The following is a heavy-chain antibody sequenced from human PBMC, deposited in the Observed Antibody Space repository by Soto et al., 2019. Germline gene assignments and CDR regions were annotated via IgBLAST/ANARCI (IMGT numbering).Heavy chain of an antibody. CDR2: FYHSGNS. J-gene: IGHJ6*02. CDR1: GGSIRGYY. V-gene: IGHV4-59*01. Sequence: SETLSLTCSVSGGSIRGYYWSWIRQSPEKGLEWIGYFYHSGNSNYNPSLKSRVTISVDTSKNQLSLSLRSVTAADTAVYFRARISSVDPYGYVNGGLDVWGQGATVTVSS. CDR3: ARISSVDPYGYVNGGLDV. D-gene: IGHD3-16*01.